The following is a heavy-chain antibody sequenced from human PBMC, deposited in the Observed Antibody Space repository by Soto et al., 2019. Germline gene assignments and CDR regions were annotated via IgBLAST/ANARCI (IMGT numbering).Heavy chain of an antibody. CDR1: GYSFTSYD. CDR2: MSPGSGNT. V-gene: IGHV1-8*01. J-gene: IGHJ4*02. D-gene: IGHD3-16*01. Sequence: EASVKVSCKASGYSFTSYDINWVRQATGQGPEWMGWMSPGSGNTYYAQKFQDRVTMTGSTSTGTLYMELRSLTSEDTAVYYCARGVNRGVDYWGQGTLVTVSS. CDR3: ARGVNRGVDY.